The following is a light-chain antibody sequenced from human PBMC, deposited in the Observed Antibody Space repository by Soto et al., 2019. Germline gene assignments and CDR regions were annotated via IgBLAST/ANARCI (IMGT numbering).Light chain of an antibody. CDR3: SSYTGGNPSYV. CDR2: EVT. V-gene: IGLV2-8*01. Sequence: QSVLTQPPSSSGSPGQSVTISCTGTISDVGGYDYVSWYQQHPGKAPKLMIYEVTIRPSGVSDRFSGSKSGNTASLTVSGLQAEDEVDYYCSSYTGGNPSYVFGTGTKVTVL. CDR1: ISDVGGYDY. J-gene: IGLJ1*01.